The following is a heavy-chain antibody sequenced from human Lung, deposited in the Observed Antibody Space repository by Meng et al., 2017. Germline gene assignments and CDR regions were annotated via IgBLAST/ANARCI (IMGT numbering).Heavy chain of an antibody. CDR3: AMSYTSTPWPY. CDR2: ISAYNGQT. Sequence: QVTLVQSVVAVKEPGALVEHSSQAVDYSVTASGIRWLRQAPGQCIECMGWISAYNGQTKLAQKFQSRVTMTSDTSTITAYMELRNLRSNDTAVYYCAMSYTSTPWPYWGQGALVTASS. V-gene: IGHV1-18*01. J-gene: IGHJ4*02. CDR1: DYSVTASG. D-gene: IGHD2-2*02.